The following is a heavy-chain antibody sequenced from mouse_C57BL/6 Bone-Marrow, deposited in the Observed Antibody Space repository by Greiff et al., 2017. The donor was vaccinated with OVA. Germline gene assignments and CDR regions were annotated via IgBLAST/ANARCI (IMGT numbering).Heavy chain of an antibody. Sequence: EVHLVESGEGLVKPGGSLKLSCAASGFTFSSYAMSWVRQTPEKRLEWVAYISSGGDYIYYADTVKGRFTISRDNARNTLYLQMSSLKSEDTAMYYCTRENIITTVVAEYFDVWGTGTTVTVSS. CDR1: GFTFSSYA. CDR3: TRENIITTVVAEYFDV. CDR2: ISSGGDYI. J-gene: IGHJ1*03. D-gene: IGHD1-1*01. V-gene: IGHV5-9-1*02.